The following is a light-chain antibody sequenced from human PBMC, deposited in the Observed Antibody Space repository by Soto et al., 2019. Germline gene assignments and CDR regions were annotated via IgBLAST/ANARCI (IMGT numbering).Light chain of an antibody. CDR1: QAISSY. CDR3: QQLNSYPWT. J-gene: IGKJ1*01. Sequence: DIQLTQSPSFLSASVGDRVTITRRASQAISSYLAWFQQRPGKAPKVLIYAASTLQSGVPSRFSGSGSGTEFTLTISSLQPEDFATYFCQQLNSYPWTFGQGTKVEIK. CDR2: AAS. V-gene: IGKV1-9*01.